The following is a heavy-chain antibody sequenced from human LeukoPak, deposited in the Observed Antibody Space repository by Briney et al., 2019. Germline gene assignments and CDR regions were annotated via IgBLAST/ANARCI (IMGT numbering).Heavy chain of an antibody. J-gene: IGHJ4*02. V-gene: IGHV1-2*02. CDR2: INPNSGGT. CDR3: ASRPDQHLLYYFDY. Sequence: APVKVSCKASGYTFTGYYMHLVRQAPGQGLEWMGWINPNSGGTKYAQKFQGRVTMTSDASISTAYMELSSLRSDDTAVYYCASRPDQHLLYYFDYWGQGALVTVSS. CDR1: GYTFTGYY. D-gene: IGHD2-15*01.